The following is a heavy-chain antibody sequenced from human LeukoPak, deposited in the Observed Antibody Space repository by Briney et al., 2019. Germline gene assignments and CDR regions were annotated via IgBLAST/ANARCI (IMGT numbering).Heavy chain of an antibody. Sequence: PGGSLRLSCVASGFTFSSYSMNWVRQAPGEGLEWVSYISSLSGTIYYADSVKGRFTISRDNAKNSLYLQMNSLRAEDTAVYYCARDNGLGATVDFDYWGQGTLVTVSS. J-gene: IGHJ4*02. CDR1: GFTFSSYS. D-gene: IGHD1-26*01. V-gene: IGHV3-48*04. CDR2: ISSLSGTI. CDR3: ARDNGLGATVDFDY.